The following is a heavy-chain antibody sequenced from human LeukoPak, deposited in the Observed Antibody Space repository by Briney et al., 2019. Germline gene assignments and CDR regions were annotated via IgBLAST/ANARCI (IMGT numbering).Heavy chain of an antibody. Sequence: SQTLSLTCTVSGGSVSSDSYYWSWIRQPAGKGLEWIGRIYNSRSTNYNPSLKSRVTISVDPSKNQFSLKLTSVTAADTAVYYCATMGSSIVASDGTFDIWGQGTMVTVSS. CDR1: GGSVSSDSYY. CDR2: IYNSRST. CDR3: ATMGSSIVASDGTFDI. D-gene: IGHD6-6*01. J-gene: IGHJ3*02. V-gene: IGHV4-61*02.